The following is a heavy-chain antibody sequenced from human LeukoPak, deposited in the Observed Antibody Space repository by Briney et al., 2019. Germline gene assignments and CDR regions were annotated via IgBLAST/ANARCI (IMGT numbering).Heavy chain of an antibody. Sequence: ASVKVSCKASGYTFTSYGITWVRQAPGQGLEWMGWISGYNGETNYVQKLQGRVTMTTDTSTSTAYMELRSLRSDDTAVYYCARGELWFGETEDAFDFWGQGTMVTVSS. CDR2: ISGYNGET. CDR3: ARGELWFGETEDAFDF. V-gene: IGHV1-18*01. J-gene: IGHJ3*01. D-gene: IGHD3-10*01. CDR1: GYTFTSYG.